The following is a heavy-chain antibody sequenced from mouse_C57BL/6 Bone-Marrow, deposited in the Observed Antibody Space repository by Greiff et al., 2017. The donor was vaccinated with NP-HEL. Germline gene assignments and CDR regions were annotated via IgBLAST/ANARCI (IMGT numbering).Heavy chain of an antibody. D-gene: IGHD1-1*01. V-gene: IGHV5-4*01. CDR2: ISDGGSYT. Sequence: EVHLVESGGGLVKPGGSLKLSCAASGFTFSSYAMSWVRQTPEKRLEWVATISDGGSYTYYPDNVKGRFTISRDNAKNNLYLQMSDVKSEATSMYYCARLRSDYWGQGTTLTVSS. CDR3: ARLRSDY. J-gene: IGHJ2*01. CDR1: GFTFSSYA.